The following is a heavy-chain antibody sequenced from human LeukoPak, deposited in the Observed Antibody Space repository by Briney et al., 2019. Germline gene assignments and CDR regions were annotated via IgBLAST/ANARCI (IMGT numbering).Heavy chain of an antibody. V-gene: IGHV3-64*01. CDR3: AREEKGDLDV. CDR1: GFTFSSYS. D-gene: IGHD5-24*01. J-gene: IGHJ6*02. CDR2: ISGLGDST. Sequence: GGSLRLSCAASGFTFSSYSMHWVRQAPGKGLESVSGISGLGDSTFYANPVKGRFTISRDNSKNTLYLQMASLRVEDMAVYYCAREEKGDLDVWDQGTTAAVTS.